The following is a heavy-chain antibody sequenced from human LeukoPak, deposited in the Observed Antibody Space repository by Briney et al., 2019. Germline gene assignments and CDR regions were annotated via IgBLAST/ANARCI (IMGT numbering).Heavy chain of an antibody. CDR2: INHSEST. CDR1: GESFSGYY. V-gene: IGHV4-34*01. D-gene: IGHD3-9*01. J-gene: IGHJ4*02. Sequence: SETLSLTCAVYGESFSGYYWSWIRQPPGKGLEWIGDINHSESTNYNSSLKSRVTISVDTSKNQFSLKLRSVTAADTAVYYCARHVWLQPFDYWGQGTLVTVSS. CDR3: ARHVWLQPFDY.